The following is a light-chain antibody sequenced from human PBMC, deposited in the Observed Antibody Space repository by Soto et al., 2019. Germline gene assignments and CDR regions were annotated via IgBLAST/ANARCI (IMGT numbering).Light chain of an antibody. CDR2: GAS. V-gene: IGKV3-20*01. Sequence: EMVLTQSPGTLSLSPGERATLSCRASQSVSSSYLAWYQQKPGQAPRLLIYGASSRATGIPDRFSGSGSGTDFTLTISRLDPEDFAVYYCQQYGSSPYTFGQGTKLEIK. CDR3: QQYGSSPYT. J-gene: IGKJ2*01. CDR1: QSVSSSY.